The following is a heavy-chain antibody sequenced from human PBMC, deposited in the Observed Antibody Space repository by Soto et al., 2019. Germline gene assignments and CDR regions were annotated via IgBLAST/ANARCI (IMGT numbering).Heavy chain of an antibody. D-gene: IGHD5-18*01. CDR1: GFTFSSYW. CDR2: INPDGSAT. J-gene: IGHJ4*02. Sequence: GGSLRLSCAASGFTFSSYWMHWVRQAPGKGLVWVSRINPDGSATNYADSVKGRFTISRDNAKNTLYLQMNSLRAEDTAVFYCGRGGSDSPMAPRYWGQGTLVTVSS. V-gene: IGHV3-74*01. CDR3: GRGGSDSPMAPRY.